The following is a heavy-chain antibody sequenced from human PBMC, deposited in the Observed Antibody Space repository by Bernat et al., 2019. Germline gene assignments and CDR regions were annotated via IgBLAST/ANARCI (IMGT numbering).Heavy chain of an antibody. Sequence: EVQLVESGGGLVQPGGSLRLSCTASGFSFSNYWMTWGRQSPGKGLEWVADINGDGSAKYYVDSVKGRFTISRDNARNSLHLQMDSLRAEDTAVYYCARDSSEYSSSKRAPLNYWGQGTLVTVSS. J-gene: IGHJ4*02. V-gene: IGHV3-7*01. CDR2: INGDGSAK. CDR3: ARDSSEYSSSKRAPLNY. D-gene: IGHD6-6*01. CDR1: GFSFSNYW.